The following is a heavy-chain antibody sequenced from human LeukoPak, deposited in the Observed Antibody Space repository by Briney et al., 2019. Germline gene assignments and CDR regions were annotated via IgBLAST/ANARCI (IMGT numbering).Heavy chain of an antibody. Sequence: GGSLRLSCAASGFTFSSYSMNWVRQAPGKGLEWVSYISSSSSTIYYADSVKGRFTISRDNAKNSLYLQMDSLRAEDTAVYYCARESGSPYNWFDPWGQGTLVTVSS. CDR1: GFTFSSYS. CDR2: ISSSSSTI. CDR3: ARESGSPYNWFDP. V-gene: IGHV3-48*01. J-gene: IGHJ5*02. D-gene: IGHD3-10*01.